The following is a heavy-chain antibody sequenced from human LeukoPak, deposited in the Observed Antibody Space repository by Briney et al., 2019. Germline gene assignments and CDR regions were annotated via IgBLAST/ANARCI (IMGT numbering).Heavy chain of an antibody. CDR1: GGTFSNYA. CDR2: IIHLLGTA. V-gene: IGHV1-69*13. J-gene: IGHJ4*02. CDR3: ARARIPFAVVIPWDY. D-gene: IGHD3-3*01. Sequence: SVKVSCKASGGTFSNYAISWVRQAPGQGLEWMGGIIHLLGTANYAQRFLGRVTITADESTSTAYMALSSLRSEDTAIYYCARARIPFAVVIPWDYWGQGTLVTVSS.